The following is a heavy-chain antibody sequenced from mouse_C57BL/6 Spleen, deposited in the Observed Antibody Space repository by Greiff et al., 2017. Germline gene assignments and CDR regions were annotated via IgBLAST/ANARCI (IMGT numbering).Heavy chain of an antibody. CDR1: GYTFTSYW. D-gene: IGHD2-14*01. CDR3: ARGVGPWFAY. J-gene: IGHJ3*01. V-gene: IGHV1-53*01. Sequence: QVQLQQPGTELVKPGASVKLSCKASGYTFTSYWMHWVKQRPGQGLEWIGNINHSNGGNNYHEKFKSKVTLTRDKCSSTAYMQLSSLTSEDSAVYYCARGVGPWFAYWGQGTLVTVSA. CDR2: INHSNGGN.